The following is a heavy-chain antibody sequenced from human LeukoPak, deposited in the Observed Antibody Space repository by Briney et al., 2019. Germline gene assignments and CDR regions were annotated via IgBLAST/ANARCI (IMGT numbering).Heavy chain of an antibody. V-gene: IGHV4-59*11. CDR2: IYYSGST. J-gene: IGHJ4*02. D-gene: IGHD7-27*01. CDR3: ANSNWGGGP. Sequence: PSETLSLTCTVSGGSISSHYWSWIRQPPGKGLEWIGYIYYSGSTNYNPSLKSRVTISVDTSKNQFSLKLSSVTAADTAVYYCANSNWGGGPWGQGTLVTVSS. CDR1: GGSISSHY.